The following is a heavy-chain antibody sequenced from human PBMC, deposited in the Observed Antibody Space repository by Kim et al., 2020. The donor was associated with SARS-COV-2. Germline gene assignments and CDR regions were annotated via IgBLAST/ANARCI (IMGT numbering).Heavy chain of an antibody. Sequence: GGSLRLSCAASGFTFSSYWMSWVRQAPGKGLEWVANINQDGSEKYYVDSVKGRFTISRDNAKNSLYLQMNSLRAEDTAVYYCARDRGQWVGSKSPKQNDYWGQGTLVTVSS. J-gene: IGHJ4*02. CDR1: GFTFSSYW. CDR3: ARDRGQWVGSKSPKQNDY. D-gene: IGHD3-10*01. V-gene: IGHV3-7*05. CDR2: INQDGSEK.